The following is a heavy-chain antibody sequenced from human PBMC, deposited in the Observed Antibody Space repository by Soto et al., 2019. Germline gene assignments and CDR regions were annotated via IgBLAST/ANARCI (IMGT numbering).Heavy chain of an antibody. CDR3: AREASGYDF. Sequence: ASVKVSCKASGGTFSSCGISWVRQAPGQGLEWMGGIIPVFGRPNYAQRFRGRLTITADESTNTSYMELIDLTSEDTAVYYCAREASGYDFWGQGTQVTVSS. J-gene: IGHJ1*01. CDR1: GGTFSSCG. D-gene: IGHD5-12*01. CDR2: IIPVFGRP. V-gene: IGHV1-69*13.